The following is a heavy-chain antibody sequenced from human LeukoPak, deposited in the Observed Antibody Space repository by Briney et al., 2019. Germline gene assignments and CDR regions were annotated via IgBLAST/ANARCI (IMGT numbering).Heavy chain of an antibody. D-gene: IGHD3-9*01. CDR2: ISYDGSNK. CDR1: GFTFSSYA. Sequence: GGSLRLSCAASGFTFSSYAMHWVRQAPGKGLEWVAVISYDGSNKYYAESVKGRFTISRDNSKNTLYLQMNSLRAEDTAVYYCARGLYYDILTGYYNLSAFDIWGQGTMVTVSS. CDR3: ARGLYYDILTGYYNLSAFDI. V-gene: IGHV3-30*04. J-gene: IGHJ3*02.